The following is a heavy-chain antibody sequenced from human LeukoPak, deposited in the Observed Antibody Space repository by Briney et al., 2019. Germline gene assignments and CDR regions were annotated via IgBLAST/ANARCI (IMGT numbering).Heavy chain of an antibody. CDR2: ISYDGSNK. V-gene: IGHV3-30*04. CDR3: AREYDILTGYPKAYDY. J-gene: IGHJ4*02. Sequence: GGSLRLSCAASGFTFSSYAMHWVRQAPGKGLEWVAVISYDGSNKYYADSVKGRFTISRDNSKNTLYLQMNSLRAEDTAVYYCAREYDILTGYPKAYDYWGQGTLVTVSS. D-gene: IGHD3-9*01. CDR1: GFTFSSYA.